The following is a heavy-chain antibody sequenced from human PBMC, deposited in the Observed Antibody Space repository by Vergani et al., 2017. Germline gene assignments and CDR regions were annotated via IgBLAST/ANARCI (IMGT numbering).Heavy chain of an antibody. Sequence: QITLKESGPTLVKPTQTLTLTCTFSGFSLNTRGVSVAWIRHPPGKALDWLALIYWNDDQHYSPSLNNRVTITKDTSKNQVVLTLTNVVPADTATYYCASLSKHGGDCVGDSRFDPWGKGTLVTVS. CDR1: GFSLNTRGVS. V-gene: IGHV2-5*01. CDR3: ASLSKHGGDCVGDSRFDP. J-gene: IGHJ5*02. D-gene: IGHD2-21*02. CDR2: IYWNDDQ.